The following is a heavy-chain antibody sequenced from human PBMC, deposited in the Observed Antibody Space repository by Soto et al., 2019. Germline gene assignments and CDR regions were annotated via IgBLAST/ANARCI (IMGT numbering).Heavy chain of an antibody. CDR2: ISSSSSTI. CDR3: ARNSYYYDSSGYRY. J-gene: IGHJ4*02. D-gene: IGHD3-22*01. CDR1: GFTFSSYS. V-gene: IGHV3-48*02. Sequence: GGSLRLSCAASGFTFSSYSMNWVRQAPGKGLEWVSYISSSSSTIYYADSVKGRFTISRDNAKNSLYLQMNSLRDEDTAVYYCARNSYYYDSSGYRYWGQRTLVTVSS.